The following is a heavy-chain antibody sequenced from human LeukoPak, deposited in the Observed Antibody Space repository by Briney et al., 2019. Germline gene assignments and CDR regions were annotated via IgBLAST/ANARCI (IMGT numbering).Heavy chain of an antibody. CDR2: INPNSGGT. V-gene: IGHV1-2*02. D-gene: IGHD2-15*01. CDR3: ARRLLRRDWFDP. J-gene: IGHJ5*02. Sequence: ASVTVSFKASGYTFTGYYMHWVRQAPGQGLEWMGWINPNSGGTNYAQKFQGRVTMTRDTSISTAYMELSRLRSDDTAVYYCARRLLRRDWFDPWGQGTLVTVSS. CDR1: GYTFTGYY.